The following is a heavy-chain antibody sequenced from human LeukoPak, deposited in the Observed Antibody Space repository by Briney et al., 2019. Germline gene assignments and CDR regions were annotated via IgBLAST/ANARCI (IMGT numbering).Heavy chain of an antibody. J-gene: IGHJ4*02. CDR3: ATSPRAEFDY. CDR2: ISYDGSNK. Sequence: GGSLRLSCAASGFTFSSYGMHWVRQAPGKGLEWVAVISYDGSNKYYADSVKGRFTISRDNSKNTLYLQMNGLRAEDTAVYYCATSPRAEFDYWGQGTLVTVSS. D-gene: IGHD6-19*01. CDR1: GFTFSSYG. V-gene: IGHV3-30*03.